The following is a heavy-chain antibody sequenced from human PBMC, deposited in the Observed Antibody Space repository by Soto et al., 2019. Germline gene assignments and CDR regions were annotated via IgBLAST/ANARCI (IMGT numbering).Heavy chain of an antibody. CDR2: VWYDGTNK. D-gene: IGHD3-16*01. CDR3: AKGQGGYYYDRVV. V-gene: IGHV3-33*06. J-gene: IGHJ6*03. CDR1: GFTFSDYG. Sequence: QEHLVESGGGVVQPGRSLRLSCAASGFTFSDYGMHWVRQAPGKGLEWVAVVWYDGTNKYYADSVKGRFTISRDNSKNTLYVQTNSRRAEDTAVFYCAKGQGGYYYDRVVWGKGTTVTVSS.